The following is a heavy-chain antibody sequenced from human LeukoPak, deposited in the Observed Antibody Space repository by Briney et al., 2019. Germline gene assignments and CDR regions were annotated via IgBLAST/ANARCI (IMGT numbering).Heavy chain of an antibody. CDR2: INHSGST. CDR1: GGSFSGYY. CDR3: ARIRDGYNTFDY. D-gene: IGHD5-24*01. J-gene: IGHJ4*02. Sequence: SETLSLTCAVYGGSFSGYYWSWIRQPPGKGLEWIGEINHSGSTNYNPSLKSRVTISVDTSKNQFSLKLSSVTAADMAVYYCARIRDGYNTFDYWGQGTLVTVSS. V-gene: IGHV4-34*01.